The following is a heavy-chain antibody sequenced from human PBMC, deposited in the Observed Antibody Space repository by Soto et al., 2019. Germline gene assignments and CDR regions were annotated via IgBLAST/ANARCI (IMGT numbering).Heavy chain of an antibody. CDR1: GYSFTSCW. CDR2: IYPGDSDT. CDR3: ARQYYFGSGSYYNRPFDF. V-gene: IGHV5-51*01. D-gene: IGHD3-10*01. J-gene: IGHJ4*02. Sequence: GESLKISCKGSGYSFTSCWIGWVRQMPGKGLEWMGIIYPGDSDTRYSPSFQGHVTISADKSISTASLQWSSLKASDTAMYYCARQYYFGSGSYYNRPFDFWGQGTLVTVSS.